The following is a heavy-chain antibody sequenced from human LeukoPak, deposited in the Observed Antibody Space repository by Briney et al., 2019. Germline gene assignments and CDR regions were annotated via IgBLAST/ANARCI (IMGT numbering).Heavy chain of an antibody. V-gene: IGHV4-59*08. J-gene: IGHJ3*02. Sequence: PSETLSLTCTVSGDSISDYYWSWIRQPPGEGPEWIGSIYYSGSTSYNPSLKSRLTILVDTSKNQFSLKLTSVTAADTAVYYCARRYYDSGGHHDAFDIWGQGTMVTVSS. CDR2: IYYSGST. CDR1: GDSISDYY. CDR3: ARRYYDSGGHHDAFDI. D-gene: IGHD3-22*01.